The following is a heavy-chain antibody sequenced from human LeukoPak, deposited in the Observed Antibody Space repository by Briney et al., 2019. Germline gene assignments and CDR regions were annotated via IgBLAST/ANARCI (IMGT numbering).Heavy chain of an antibody. CDR3: ARDYGYSSDF. CDR1: GFTLRSYW. D-gene: IGHD5-18*01. Sequence: PGGSLRLSCAASGFTLRSYWMHWVRQAPGKGLVWVSRINNDGSSANYADSVKGRFSTSRDNAKNTLYLQMNSLRAEDTAVYDCARDYGYSSDFWGQGTLVTVSS. J-gene: IGHJ4*02. CDR2: INNDGSSA. V-gene: IGHV3-74*01.